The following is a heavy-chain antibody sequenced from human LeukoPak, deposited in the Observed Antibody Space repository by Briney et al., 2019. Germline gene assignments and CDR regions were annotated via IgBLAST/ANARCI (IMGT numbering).Heavy chain of an antibody. CDR2: ISGSGGGT. CDR3: AKDRRKGELLYYFDY. CDR1: GFTFSSYA. V-gene: IGHV3-23*01. D-gene: IGHD1-26*01. Sequence: GGSLRLSCAASGFTFSSYAMSWVRQAPGKGLEWVSAISGSGGGTYYADSVKGRFTISRDNSKNTLYLQMNSLRAEDTAVYYCAKDRRKGELLYYFDYWGQGTLVTVSS. J-gene: IGHJ4*02.